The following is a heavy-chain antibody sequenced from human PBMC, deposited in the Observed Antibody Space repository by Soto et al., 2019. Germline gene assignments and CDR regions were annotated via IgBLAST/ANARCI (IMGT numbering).Heavy chain of an antibody. CDR2: RYYSEST. CDR1: GGSITTGGYY. V-gene: IGHV4-31*03. Sequence: SETLSLTCTVSGGSITTGGYYWSWIRQLPGKGLEWIGHRYYSESTYYNPSLKSRVSISLDTSKNQFSLKLSFVTAADTAMYYCARTKCSGGSCYSWSLDYWGQGTPVTVPQ. CDR3: ARTKCSGGSCYSWSLDY. J-gene: IGHJ4*02. D-gene: IGHD2-15*01.